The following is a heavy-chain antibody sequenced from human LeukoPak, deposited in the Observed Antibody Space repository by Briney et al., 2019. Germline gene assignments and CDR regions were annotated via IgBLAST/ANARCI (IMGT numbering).Heavy chain of an antibody. CDR3: AIEKFAMNYDFWSGSYYFDY. CDR1: GYTLTELS. J-gene: IGHJ4*02. V-gene: IGHV1-24*01. Sequence: ASVKVSCKVSGYTLTELSMHWVRQAPGKGLEWMGGFDPEDGETIYAQKFQGRVTMTEDTSTDTAYMELSSLRSEDTTVYYCAIEKFAMNYDFWSGSYYFDYWGQGTLVTVSS. CDR2: FDPEDGET. D-gene: IGHD3-3*01.